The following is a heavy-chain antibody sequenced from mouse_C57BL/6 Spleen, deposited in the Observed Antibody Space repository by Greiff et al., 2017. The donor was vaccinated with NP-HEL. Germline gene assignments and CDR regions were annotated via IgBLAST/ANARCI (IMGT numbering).Heavy chain of an antibody. D-gene: IGHD2-3*01. CDR1: GYTFTDYE. V-gene: IGHV1-15*01. CDR3: TRSLYDGYYD. J-gene: IGHJ3*01. CDR2: IDPETGGT. Sequence: QVQLKESGAELVRPGASVTLSCKASGYTFTDYEMHWVKQTPVHGLEWIGAIDPETGGTAYNQKFKGKAILTADKSSSTAYMELRSLTSEDSAVYYCTRSLYDGYYDWGQGTLVTVSA.